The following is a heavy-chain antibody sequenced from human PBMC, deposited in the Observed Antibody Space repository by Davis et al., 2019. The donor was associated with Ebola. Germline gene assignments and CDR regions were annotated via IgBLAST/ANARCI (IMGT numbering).Heavy chain of an antibody. CDR3: ARDHLTLFSVFFDY. D-gene: IGHD2-15*01. CDR1: GFTFDDYA. Sequence: GGSLRLSCAASGFTFDDYAMHWVRQAPGKGLEWVSGISWNSGSIGYADSVKGRFTISRDNAKNSLYLQMNSLRAEDTAVYYCARDHLTLFSVFFDYWDQGTLATVSS. CDR2: ISWNSGSI. V-gene: IGHV3-9*01. J-gene: IGHJ4*02.